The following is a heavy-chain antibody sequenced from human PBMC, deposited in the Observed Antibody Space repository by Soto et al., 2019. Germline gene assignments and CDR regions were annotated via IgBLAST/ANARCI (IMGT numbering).Heavy chain of an antibody. V-gene: IGHV2-5*02. D-gene: IGHD5-12*01. CDR1: GFSLSTCGVG. J-gene: IGHJ4*02. CDR3: AHVYGGYDNFDY. CDR2: IYWDDDK. Sequence: QITLKESGPTLVKPTQTLTLACTFSGFSLSTCGVGVGWIRQPPGTALEWLALIYWDDDKRYSPSLKSRITNTKDPSKNQVVLTMTNMDPVDTATYYCAHVYGGYDNFDYWGQGTLVTVSS.